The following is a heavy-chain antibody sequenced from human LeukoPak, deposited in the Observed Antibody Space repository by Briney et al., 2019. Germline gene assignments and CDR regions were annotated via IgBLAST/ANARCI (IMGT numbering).Heavy chain of an antibody. D-gene: IGHD1-26*01. V-gene: IGHV3-72*01. CDR1: GFILSDHY. J-gene: IGHJ5*02. Sequence: GGSLRLSCAASGFILSDHYIDWVRQAPGKGLEWVGRTRNKANSYTTEYAASVKGRFTISRDDPKNLLYLQMNSLKSEDTAVYYCGRSGRYRPSDLWGQGTLVTVSS. CDR2: TRNKANSYTT. CDR3: GRSGRYRPSDL.